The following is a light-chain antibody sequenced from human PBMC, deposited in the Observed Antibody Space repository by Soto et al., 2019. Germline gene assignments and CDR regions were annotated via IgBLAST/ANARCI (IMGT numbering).Light chain of an antibody. CDR3: QHYYSTPWT. V-gene: IGKV4-1*01. J-gene: IGKJ1*01. Sequence: DIVMTQSADSLAVSLGERATINCKSSQSVFSNSNNMKYLAWYQQRPGQPPKLLIHWASIRESGVPVRFSGSGSGTDFTLTISSLEAEDVAFYYWQHYYSTPWTFGQGTKVEIK. CDR2: WAS. CDR1: QSVFSNSNNMKY.